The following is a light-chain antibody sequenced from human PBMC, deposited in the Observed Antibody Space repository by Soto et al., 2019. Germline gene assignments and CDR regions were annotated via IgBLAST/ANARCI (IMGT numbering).Light chain of an antibody. J-gene: IGLJ2*01. CDR2: DVS. V-gene: IGLV2-14*01. CDR1: SSDVGGYNY. CDR3: SSYTTSSTVV. Sequence: QSALTQPASVSGSPGQSITISCTGTSSDVGGYNYVSWYQQHPGKAPKLTIYDVSNRPSGVPNRFSGSKSGNTASLTISGLQAEDEADYFCSSYTTSSTVVFGGGTKVTVL.